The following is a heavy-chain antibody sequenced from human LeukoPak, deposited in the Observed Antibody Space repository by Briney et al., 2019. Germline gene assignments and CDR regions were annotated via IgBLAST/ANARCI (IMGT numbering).Heavy chain of an antibody. CDR2: IRYDGSNK. CDR3: AKDLRGSGSYPYYMDV. J-gene: IGHJ6*03. D-gene: IGHD3-10*01. V-gene: IGHV3-30*02. CDR1: GFTFSSYG. Sequence: PGGSLRLSCAASGFTFSSYGMHWVRQAPGKGLEWVAFIRYDGSNKYYADSVKGRFTISRDNSKNTLYLQMNSLRAEDTAVYYCAKDLRGSGSYPYYMDVWGKGTTVTISS.